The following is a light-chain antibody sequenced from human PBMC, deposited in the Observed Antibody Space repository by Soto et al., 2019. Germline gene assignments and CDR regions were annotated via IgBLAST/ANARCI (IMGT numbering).Light chain of an antibody. V-gene: IGKV3-20*01. CDR1: QSVSSSY. Sequence: EIVLTQSPGTLSLSPGERATLSCRASQSVSSSYLAWYQQKPGQAPRLLIYGASSRATGIPDRFSGSGSGTYFTLIISRQEAEDFAVYYWQQYDSSPLTFGGGTKVEIK. CDR2: GAS. J-gene: IGKJ4*01. CDR3: QQYDSSPLT.